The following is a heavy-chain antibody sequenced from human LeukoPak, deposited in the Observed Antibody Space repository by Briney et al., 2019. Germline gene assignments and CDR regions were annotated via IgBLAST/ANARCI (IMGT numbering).Heavy chain of an antibody. CDR1: GGSVNSGSYY. Sequence: PSETLSLTCTVSGGSVNSGSYYWSWIRQPPGKGLEWIGYIYYSGSTNYNPSLKGRVTISVDTSKNQFSLKLSSVTAVDTAVYYCARDTRPWSLEPGGGYMDVWGKGTTVTVSS. D-gene: IGHD1-1*01. J-gene: IGHJ6*03. V-gene: IGHV4-61*01. CDR2: IYYSGST. CDR3: ARDTRPWSLEPGGGYMDV.